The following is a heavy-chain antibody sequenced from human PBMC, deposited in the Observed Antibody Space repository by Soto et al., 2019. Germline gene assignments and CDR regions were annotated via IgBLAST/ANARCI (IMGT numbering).Heavy chain of an antibody. CDR1: GFTFSSYS. CDR3: AKDLEYSSPRGWFDP. D-gene: IGHD6-6*01. Sequence: GGSLRLSCAASGFTFSSYSMNWVRQAPGKGLEWVSYISSSSSTIYYADSVKGRFTISRDNAKNSPYLQMNSLRAEDTAVYYCAKDLEYSSPRGWFDPWGQGTLVTVSS. V-gene: IGHV3-48*01. J-gene: IGHJ5*02. CDR2: ISSSSSTI.